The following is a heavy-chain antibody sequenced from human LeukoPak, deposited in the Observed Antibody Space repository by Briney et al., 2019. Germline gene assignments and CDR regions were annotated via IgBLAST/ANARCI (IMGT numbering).Heavy chain of an antibody. V-gene: IGHV1-18*01. J-gene: IGHJ3*02. Sequence: GASVKVSCKASGYTFTSYGISWVRQAPGQGLEWMGWISAYNGNTNYGQKLQGRVTMTTDTSTSTAYMELRSLRSDDTAVYYCARDSAPLIVVVTGDAFDIWGQGTMVTVSS. CDR2: ISAYNGNT. CDR3: ARDSAPLIVVVTGDAFDI. CDR1: GYTFTSYG. D-gene: IGHD2-21*02.